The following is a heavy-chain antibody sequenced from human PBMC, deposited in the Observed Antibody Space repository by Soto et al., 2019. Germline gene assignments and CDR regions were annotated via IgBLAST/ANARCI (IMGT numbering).Heavy chain of an antibody. CDR3: ALISGTTEYYGLDV. CDR2: ITAGGNT. CDR1: GFSFNSYA. D-gene: IGHD1-7*01. J-gene: IGHJ6*02. V-gene: IGHV3-23*01. Sequence: GGSLRLSCTASGFSFNSYAMSWVRQAPGKGLECVSSITAGGNTYYADSVKGRFTISRDNSKTTLYLQMNSLRADDTALYSCALISGTTEYYGLDVWGQGTTVTVSS.